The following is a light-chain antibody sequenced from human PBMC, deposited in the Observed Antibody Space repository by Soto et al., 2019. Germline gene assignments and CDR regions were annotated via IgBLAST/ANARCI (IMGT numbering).Light chain of an antibody. V-gene: IGKV1-5*03. J-gene: IGKJ1*01. CDR2: EAS. Sequence: DIPMTQSPSTLSASVGDRVTITCRASQSVDRWLAWYQQRPGKAPKALIYEASNLESGVPSRFSGSGSGTDFTLTITSLQPDDIATYYCQQYTTLVTFGQGTMVEMK. CDR1: QSVDRW. CDR3: QQYTTLVT.